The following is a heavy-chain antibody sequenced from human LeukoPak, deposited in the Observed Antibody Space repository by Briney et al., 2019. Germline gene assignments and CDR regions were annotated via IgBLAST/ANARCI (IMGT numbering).Heavy chain of an antibody. CDR3: ARVRTYYYDSSGFDAFDI. CDR1: GGSISSYY. CDR2: IYYSGST. D-gene: IGHD3-22*01. Sequence: KPSETLSLTCTVSGGSISSYYWSWIRQPPGKGLEWIGYIYYSGSTNYNPSLKSRVTISVDTSKNQFSLKLNSVTAADTAVYYCARVRTYYYDSSGFDAFDIWGQGTMVTVSS. J-gene: IGHJ3*02. V-gene: IGHV4-59*01.